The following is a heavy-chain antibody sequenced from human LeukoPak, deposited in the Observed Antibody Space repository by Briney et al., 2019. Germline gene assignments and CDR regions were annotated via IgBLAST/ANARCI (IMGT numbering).Heavy chain of an antibody. D-gene: IGHD3-3*01. Sequence: GGSLRLSCAASGFTFSSYSMNWVRKSPGKGLGWVSSISSSSSYIYYADSVKGRLTISRENAKNSLSLHMPSLRPEDTAVFYFAGLVWSGLYFEYWGEGKLVTVSS. J-gene: IGHJ4*02. CDR3: AGLVWSGLYFEY. CDR1: GFTFSSYS. V-gene: IGHV3-21*01. CDR2: ISSSSSYI.